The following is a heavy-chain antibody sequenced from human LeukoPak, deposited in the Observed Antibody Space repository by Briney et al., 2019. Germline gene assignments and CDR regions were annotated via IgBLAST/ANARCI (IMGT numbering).Heavy chain of an antibody. D-gene: IGHD3-9*01. CDR2: IYYSGST. CDR3: ASQQYYDILTGYYKLDY. Sequence: SETLSLTCTVSGGSISSSSYYWGWIRQPPGKGLEWIGSIYYSGSTYYNPSLKSRVTISVDTSKNQFSLKLSSVTAADTAVYYCASQQYYDILTGYYKLDYWGQGTLVTVSS. J-gene: IGHJ4*02. CDR1: GGSISSSSYY. V-gene: IGHV4-39*07.